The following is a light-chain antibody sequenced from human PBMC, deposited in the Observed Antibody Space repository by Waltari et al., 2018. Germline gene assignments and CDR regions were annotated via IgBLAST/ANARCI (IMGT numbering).Light chain of an antibody. CDR1: QSINSY. CDR3: QQTYTTPYT. V-gene: IGKV1-39*01. J-gene: IGKJ2*01. CDR2: GTS. Sequence: DIQLTQSPSSLSASPRDRVTITCRASQSINSYLNWYQQKPGKAPKLLSYGTSSLQSGVPSRFSGSGSGTDFSLTINSLQPEDFAAYYCQQTYTTPYTFGQGTKLEIK.